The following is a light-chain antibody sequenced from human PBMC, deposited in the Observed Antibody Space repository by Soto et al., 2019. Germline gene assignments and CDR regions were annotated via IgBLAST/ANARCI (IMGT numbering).Light chain of an antibody. V-gene: IGKV3-20*01. CDR3: QVYRNSPMYT. J-gene: IGKJ2*01. Sequence: EIVLTQSPGTLSLSPGERATFSCRASQSVSNSSLAWYHQKPGQAPRLLLFAASRRATGIRDTFSGSGSGTDFTLTISRLEPEDFAVYYCQVYRNSPMYTFGQGTRLEIK. CDR1: QSVSNSS. CDR2: AAS.